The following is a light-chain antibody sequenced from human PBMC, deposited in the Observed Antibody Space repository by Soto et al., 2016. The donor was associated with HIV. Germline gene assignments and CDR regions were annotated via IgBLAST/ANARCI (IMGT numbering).Light chain of an antibody. CDR2: RIS. V-gene: IGKV2-30*02. Sequence: DVVMTQSPLSLSVTLGQPASISCRSSQSLVHSDGNTYLTWFQQRSGQSPRRLIYRISSRDSGVPDRFSGSGSGTDFTLRISRVEADDVGVYYCMHGTHWPWTFGQGTKVEIK. CDR1: QSLVHSDGNTY. J-gene: IGKJ1*01. CDR3: MHGTHWPWT.